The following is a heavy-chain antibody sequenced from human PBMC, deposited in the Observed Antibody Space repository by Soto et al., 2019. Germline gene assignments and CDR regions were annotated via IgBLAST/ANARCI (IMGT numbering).Heavy chain of an antibody. J-gene: IGHJ4*02. D-gene: IGHD3-3*01. Sequence: EVQLVESGGGLIQPGGSLRLSCEASGVSFSDSVMNWVRRAPGKGLEWISYISSSSRTIYYAASVEGRFTVSRDNVKSSVHLQMNSLRGEDTGVYYCARTRMEWALYFDNWGRGTLVTVSS. CDR2: ISSSSRTI. CDR1: GVSFSDSV. V-gene: IGHV3-48*01. CDR3: ARTRMEWALYFDN.